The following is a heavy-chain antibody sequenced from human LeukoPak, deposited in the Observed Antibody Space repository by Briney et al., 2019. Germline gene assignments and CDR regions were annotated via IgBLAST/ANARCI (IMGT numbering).Heavy chain of an antibody. V-gene: IGHV3-48*03. CDR3: AKAKYYDILTGPTNHWHFDL. Sequence: GGSLRLSCAASGFTFSSYEMNWVRQAPGKGLEWVSYISSSGSTIYYADSVKGRFTTSRDNAKNSLFLQMNSLRPEDTALYYCAKAKYYDILTGPTNHWHFDLWGRGTLVAVSS. CDR2: ISSSGSTI. CDR1: GFTFSSYE. D-gene: IGHD3-9*01. J-gene: IGHJ2*01.